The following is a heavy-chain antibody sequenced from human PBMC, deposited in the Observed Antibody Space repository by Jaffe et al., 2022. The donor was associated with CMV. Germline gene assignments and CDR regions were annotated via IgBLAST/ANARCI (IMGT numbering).Heavy chain of an antibody. V-gene: IGHV3-23*04. CDR2: ISGSGGST. CDR3: AKGPPPYYYDSSGQMHTYYFDY. D-gene: IGHD3-22*01. CDR1: GFTFSSYA. J-gene: IGHJ4*02. Sequence: EVQLVESGGGLVQPGGSLRLSCAASGFTFSSYAMSWVRQAPGKGLEWVSAISGSGGSTYYADSVKGRFTISRDNSKNTLYLQMNSLRAEDTAVYYCAKGPPPYYYDSSGQMHTYYFDYWGQGTLVTVSS.